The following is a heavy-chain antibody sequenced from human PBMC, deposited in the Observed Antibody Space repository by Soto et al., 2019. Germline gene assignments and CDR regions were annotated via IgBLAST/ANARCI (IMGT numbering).Heavy chain of an antibody. V-gene: IGHV2-5*01. CDR1: GFSLSTSGVG. D-gene: IGHD2-8*01. CDR2: IYWNDDK. J-gene: IGHJ4*02. CDR3: AHSPGIDLYPVPYRVNFDY. Sequence: SGPTLVNPTPTLTLTCTFSGFSLSTSGVGVGWIRQPPGKALEWLALIYWNDDKRYSPSLKSRLTITKDTSKNQVVLTMTNMDPVDTATYYCAHSPGIDLYPVPYRVNFDYWGQGTLVTVSS.